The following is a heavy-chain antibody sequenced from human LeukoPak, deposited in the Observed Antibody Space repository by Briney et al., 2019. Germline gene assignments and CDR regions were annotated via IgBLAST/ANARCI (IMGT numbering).Heavy chain of an antibody. J-gene: IGHJ6*02. CDR1: GFTFSSFT. CDR3: ARVQDYNYGMDV. V-gene: IGHV3-23*01. Sequence: GRSLRLSCAASGFTFSSFTMTWVRQAPGKGLEWVSAIGGRGGSTYYADSLEGRFTIARDNSKDMVYLQMNSLRDEDTAVYYCARVQDYNYGMDVWGQGTTVTVSS. D-gene: IGHD3-3*01. CDR2: IGGRGGST.